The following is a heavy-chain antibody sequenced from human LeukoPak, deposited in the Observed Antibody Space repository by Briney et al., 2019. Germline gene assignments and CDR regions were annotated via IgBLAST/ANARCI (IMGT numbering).Heavy chain of an antibody. CDR1: GGSISSYY. CDR2: IYYSGST. CDR3: ARSGGYSSPQNY. J-gene: IGHJ4*02. V-gene: IGHV4-59*01. Sequence: PSETLSLTCTVSGGSISSYYWSWIRQPPGKGLEWIGYIYYSGSTNYNPSLKSRVTISVDTSKKQFSLKLTSVTAADTAVYYCARSGGYSSPQNYWGQGTLVTVSS. D-gene: IGHD6-19*01.